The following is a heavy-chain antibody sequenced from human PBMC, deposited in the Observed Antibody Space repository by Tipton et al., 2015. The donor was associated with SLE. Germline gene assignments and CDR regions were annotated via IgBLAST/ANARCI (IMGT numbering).Heavy chain of an antibody. V-gene: IGHV4-31*03. CDR3: ARDLGGDYGGDVFDI. J-gene: IGHJ3*02. CDR2: IYYTGRT. CDR1: GGSISNGGHY. D-gene: IGHD4-17*01. Sequence: TLSLTCSVSGGSISNGGHYWSWIRQHPGKGLEWIGYIYYTGRTYYNPSLESRVTISVDTSKNQFSLNLNSVTAADTAVYYCARDLGGDYGGDVFDIWGQGTMVTVSS.